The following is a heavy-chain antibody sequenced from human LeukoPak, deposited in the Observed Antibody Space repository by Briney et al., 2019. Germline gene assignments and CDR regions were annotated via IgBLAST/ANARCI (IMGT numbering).Heavy chain of an antibody. CDR2: IYYSGST. CDR1: GGSISSGGYY. J-gene: IGHJ4*02. CDR3: ARGSRELYYFDY. D-gene: IGHD1-7*01. Sequence: SETLSLTCTVSGGSISSGGYYWSWIRQHPGKGLEWIGYIYYSGSTYCNPSLKSRVTISVDASKTQFSLKLNSVTAADTAVYYCARGSRELYYFDYWGQGTLVTVSS. V-gene: IGHV4-31*03.